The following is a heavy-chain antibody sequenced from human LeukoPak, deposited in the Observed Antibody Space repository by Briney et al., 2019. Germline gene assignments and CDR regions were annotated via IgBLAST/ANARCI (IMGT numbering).Heavy chain of an antibody. J-gene: IGHJ3*02. CDR3: ASPSSGQSFDI. V-gene: IGHV3-23*01. CDR1: GFTFSSYG. CDR2: ISGSGGDR. Sequence: PGGSLRLSCAASGFTFSSYGMSWVRQAPGRGLEWVSDISGSGGDRYHADYVKGRFTISRDNSKNTVFLQMSSLKAEDTAVYYCASPSSGQSFDIWGQGTTVTVSS. D-gene: IGHD3-22*01.